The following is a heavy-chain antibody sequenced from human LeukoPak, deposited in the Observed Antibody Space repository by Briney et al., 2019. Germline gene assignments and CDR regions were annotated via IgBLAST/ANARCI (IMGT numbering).Heavy chain of an antibody. D-gene: IGHD4-17*01. CDR1: GYTFNDKY. CDR2: INPNSGAT. CDR3: ARVITVYNDYEEVAEYFQH. J-gene: IGHJ1*01. V-gene: IGHV1-2*02. Sequence: GASVKVSCKASGYTFNDKYMHWVRQAPGQGLEWMGWINPNSGATNYAQKFQGRVTMTRDTSISTAYMELSRLSSDDTAVYYCARVITVYNDYEEVAEYFQHWGQGTLVIVSS.